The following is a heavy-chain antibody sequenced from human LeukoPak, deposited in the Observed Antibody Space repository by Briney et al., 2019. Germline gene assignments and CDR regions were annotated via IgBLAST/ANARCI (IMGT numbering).Heavy chain of an antibody. V-gene: IGHV3-23*01. D-gene: IGHD3-16*01. J-gene: IGHJ4*02. CDR3: AKRFRGGSARFDN. Sequence: GGSLRLSCAASGFTFSSYAISWVRQAPGKGLEWVSALSASGGSTYYADSVKGRFAISRDNSKNTVYLQMNNLRAEDTAVYYCAKRFRGGSARFDNWGQGTLVTVSS. CDR1: GFTFSSYA. CDR2: LSASGGST.